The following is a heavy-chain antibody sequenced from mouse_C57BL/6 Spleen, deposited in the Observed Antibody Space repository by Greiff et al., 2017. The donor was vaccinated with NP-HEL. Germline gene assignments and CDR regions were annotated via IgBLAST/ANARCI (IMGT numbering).Heavy chain of an antibody. CDR3: ARINYYGSSYRYAMDY. V-gene: IGHV5-17*01. Sequence: EVQVVESGGGLVKPGGSLKLSCAASGFTFSDYGMHWVRQAPEKGLEWVAYISSGSSTIYYADTVKGRFTISRDNAKNTLFLQMTSLRSEDTAMYYCARINYYGSSYRYAMDYWGQGTSVTVSS. CDR1: GFTFSDYG. CDR2: ISSGSSTI. J-gene: IGHJ4*01. D-gene: IGHD1-1*01.